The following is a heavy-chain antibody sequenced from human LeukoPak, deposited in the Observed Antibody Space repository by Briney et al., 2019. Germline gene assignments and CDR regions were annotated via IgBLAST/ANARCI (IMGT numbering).Heavy chain of an antibody. Sequence: GGSLRLSCAGSGFTFSTYGMNWVRQTPGRGLEWVSYISSSSGNINYADSVKGRFTISRDNAKNSLYLQMNSLRAEDTAVYYCARGGAARPDYWGQGTRVTASS. CDR2: ISSSSGNI. CDR3: ARGGAARPDY. D-gene: IGHD6-6*01. V-gene: IGHV3-48*01. J-gene: IGHJ4*02. CDR1: GFTFSTYG.